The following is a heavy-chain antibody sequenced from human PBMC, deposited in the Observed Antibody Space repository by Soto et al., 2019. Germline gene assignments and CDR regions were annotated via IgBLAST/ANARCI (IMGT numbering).Heavy chain of an antibody. D-gene: IGHD6-13*01. J-gene: IGHJ6*02. CDR2: IIPIFGTA. Sequence: QVQLVQSGAEVKKPGSSVKVSCKASGGTFSSYAISWVRQAPGQGLEWMGGIIPIFGTANYAQKFQGRVTITADESTSTAYMELSSLRSEDTAVYYCARGDWGRAAAGDYYYYYGMDVWGQGTTVTVSS. CDR1: GGTFSSYA. CDR3: ARGDWGRAAAGDYYYYYGMDV. V-gene: IGHV1-69*01.